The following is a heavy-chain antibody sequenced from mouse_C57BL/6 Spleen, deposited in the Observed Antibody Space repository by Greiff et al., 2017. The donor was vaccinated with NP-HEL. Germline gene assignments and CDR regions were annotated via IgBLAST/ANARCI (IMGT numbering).Heavy chain of an antibody. V-gene: IGHV3-6*01. D-gene: IGHD2-2*01. CDR2: ISYDGSN. CDR1: GYSITSGYY. Sequence: EVQLQESGPGLVKPSQSLSLTCSVTGYSITSGYYWNWIRQFPGNKLEWMGYISYDGSNNYNPSLKNRISITRDTSKNQFFLKLNSVTTEDTATYYCAREGLWLDYYAMDYWGQGTSVTVSS. CDR3: AREGLWLDYYAMDY. J-gene: IGHJ4*01.